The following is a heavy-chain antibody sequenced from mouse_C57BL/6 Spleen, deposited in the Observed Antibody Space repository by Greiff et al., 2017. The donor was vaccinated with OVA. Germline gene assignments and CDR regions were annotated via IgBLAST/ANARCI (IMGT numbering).Heavy chain of an antibody. Sequence: VKLQQPGAELVKPGASVKLSCKASGYTFTSYWMHWVKQRPGQGLEWIGMIHPNSGSTNYNEKFKSKATLTVDKSSSTAYMQLSSLTSEDSAVYYCARWSNYVYAMDYWGQGTSVTVSS. CDR2: IHPNSGST. D-gene: IGHD2-5*01. J-gene: IGHJ4*01. V-gene: IGHV1-64*01. CDR1: GYTFTSYW. CDR3: ARWSNYVYAMDY.